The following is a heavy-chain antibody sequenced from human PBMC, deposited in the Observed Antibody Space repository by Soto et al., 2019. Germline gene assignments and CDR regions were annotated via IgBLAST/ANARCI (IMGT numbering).Heavy chain of an antibody. D-gene: IGHD2-2*01. J-gene: IGHJ4*02. CDR2: IYYSGST. CDR3: ARGGQVVPGDNFDF. Sequence: SETLSLTCTVSGGSISSYYWSWIRQPPGKGLEWIGYIYYSGSTNYNPSLESRVSMSVDTSESQFALKMSSVTAADTAVYYCARGGQVVPGDNFDFWGQGILVTVSS. CDR1: GGSISSYY. V-gene: IGHV4-59*12.